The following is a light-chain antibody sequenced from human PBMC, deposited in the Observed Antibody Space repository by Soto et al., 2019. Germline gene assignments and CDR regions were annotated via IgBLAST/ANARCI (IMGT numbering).Light chain of an antibody. V-gene: IGKV3-20*01. CDR1: QSVRSSY. CDR3: QQYGSSHT. J-gene: IGKJ2*01. Sequence: EIVLTQSPGTLSLSPGERATLSCRASQSVRSSYLAWYQQKPGQAPRLLIYGASSRATGIPDRFSGSGSGTDFALTISRLEREDFAVYYCQQYGSSHTFGQGTKLEIK. CDR2: GAS.